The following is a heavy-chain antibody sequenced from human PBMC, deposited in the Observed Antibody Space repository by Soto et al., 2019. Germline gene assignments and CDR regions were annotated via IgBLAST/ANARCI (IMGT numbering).Heavy chain of an antibody. CDR2: ISSNGGST. CDR3: ARSGSGYEIDY. Sequence: EVQLGESGEGLVQPGGSLRLSCAASGFTFSSYAMHWVRQAPGKGLEYVSAISSNGGSTYYGDSVKGRFTISRDNSKNTLYLQMGSLRAEDMAVYYCARSGSGYEIDYWGQGTLVTVSS. V-gene: IGHV3-64*02. CDR1: GFTFSSYA. D-gene: IGHD5-12*01. J-gene: IGHJ4*02.